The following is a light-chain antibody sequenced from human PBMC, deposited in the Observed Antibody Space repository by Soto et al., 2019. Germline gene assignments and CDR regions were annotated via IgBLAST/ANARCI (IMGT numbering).Light chain of an antibody. CDR2: EGS. V-gene: IGLV2-23*03. CDR3: CSYAGTNSLEV. J-gene: IGLJ3*02. CDR1: SSDVGRYNL. Sequence: QSALTQPASVSGSPGQSITISCTGTSSDVGRYNLVSWYQQHPGKAPKLMIYEGSKRPSGVSDRFSGSKSGNTASLTISGLQAEDEADYYCCSYAGTNSLEVFGGGTKLTVL.